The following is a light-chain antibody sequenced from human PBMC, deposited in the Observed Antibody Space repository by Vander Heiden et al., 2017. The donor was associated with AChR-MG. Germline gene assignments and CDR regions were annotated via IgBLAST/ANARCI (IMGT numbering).Light chain of an antibody. CDR3: QQYDDWPLT. V-gene: IGKV3-15*01. Sequence: IVMTQSTATLSVSPGERATLSCRAIQSVRNNLAWFQVRPGQAPRLLIYGPSTRASGIPARFSGSGSGTEFTLTISSLQSEDFAVYYCQQYDDWPLTFGQGTKVEFK. J-gene: IGKJ1*01. CDR2: GPS. CDR1: QSVRNN.